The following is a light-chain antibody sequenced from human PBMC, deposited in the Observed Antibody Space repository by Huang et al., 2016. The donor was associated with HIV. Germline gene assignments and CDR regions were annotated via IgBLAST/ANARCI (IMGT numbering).Light chain of an antibody. V-gene: IGKV1-5*03. CDR1: QTVTWG. Sequence: DIQMTQSTSTLSASVGDRVTITCRASQTVTWGLAGYQQNPGKAPKVLIYKASNVQSGVPSRFMGSGSGTEFTLTISSLQPDDFATYYCQQYNTYPWTFGQGTKVEIK. J-gene: IGKJ1*01. CDR3: QQYNTYPWT. CDR2: KAS.